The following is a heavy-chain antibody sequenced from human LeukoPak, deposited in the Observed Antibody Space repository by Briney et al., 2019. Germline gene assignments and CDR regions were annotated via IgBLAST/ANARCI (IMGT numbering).Heavy chain of an antibody. CDR3: ARVGGYCTNGVVLCRPTAENNWFDP. J-gene: IGHJ5*02. CDR2: INPIFGTE. Sequence: SVKVSCKASGGTFSSYAISWVRQAPGQGLEWMGGINPIFGTEHNAQKFQGRVTITADESTSTAYMELSSLRSEDTAVYYCARVGGYCTNGVVLCRPTAENNWFDPWGQGTLVTVSS. CDR1: GGTFSSYA. D-gene: IGHD2-8*01. V-gene: IGHV1-69*01.